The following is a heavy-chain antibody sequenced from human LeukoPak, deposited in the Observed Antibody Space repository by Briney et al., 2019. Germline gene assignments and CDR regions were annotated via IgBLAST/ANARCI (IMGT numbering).Heavy chain of an antibody. J-gene: IGHJ4*02. Sequence: PGGSLRLSCAASGFTVSSNYMSWVRQAPGKGLEWVSRINSDGSSTSYADSVKGRFTISRDNAKNTLYLQMNSLRAEDTAVYYCARDRIGNDYWGQGTLVTVSS. CDR2: INSDGSST. V-gene: IGHV3-74*01. D-gene: IGHD3-10*01. CDR1: GFTVSSNY. CDR3: ARDRIGNDY.